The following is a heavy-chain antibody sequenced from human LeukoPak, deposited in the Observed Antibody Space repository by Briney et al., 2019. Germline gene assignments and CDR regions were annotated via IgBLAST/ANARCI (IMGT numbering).Heavy chain of an antibody. CDR1: GGSISSYY. CDR2: IYYSGST. D-gene: IGHD6-13*01. CDR3: ARTASSWSPYDY. V-gene: IGHV4-59*01. J-gene: IGHJ4*02. Sequence: TSETLSLTCTVSGGSISSYYWSWIRQPPGKGLEWIGYIYYSGSTNYNPSLKSRVTISVDTSKNQFSLKLSSVTAADTAVYYCARTASSWSPYDYWGQGTLVTVSS.